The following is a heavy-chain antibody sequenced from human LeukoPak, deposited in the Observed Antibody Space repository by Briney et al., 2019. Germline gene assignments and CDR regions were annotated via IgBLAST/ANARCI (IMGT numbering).Heavy chain of an antibody. V-gene: IGHV3-30*18. Sequence: GRSLRLSCATSGFTFSSHGMHWVRQAPGKGLEWVALISNDEENKYYVDPVKGRFTISRDNSKNTLYLQMDSLRPEDTAVYYCAKDPSSGWYRWGMDVWGQGTTVTVSS. CDR1: GFTFSSHG. CDR3: AKDPSSGWYRWGMDV. D-gene: IGHD3-22*01. CDR2: ISNDEENK. J-gene: IGHJ6*02.